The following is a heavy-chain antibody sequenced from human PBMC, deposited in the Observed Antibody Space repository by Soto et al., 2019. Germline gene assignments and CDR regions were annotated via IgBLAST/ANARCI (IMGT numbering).Heavy chain of an antibody. D-gene: IGHD6-13*01. Sequence: GGSLRLSCAASGFTFSSYAMHWVRQAPGKGLEWVAVISYDGSNKYYADSVKGRFTISRDSSKNTLYLQMNSLRAEDTAVYYCARDPWGIAAAGTFAGAFDIWGQGTMVTVSS. J-gene: IGHJ3*02. CDR1: GFTFSSYA. CDR2: ISYDGSNK. V-gene: IGHV3-30-3*01. CDR3: ARDPWGIAAAGTFAGAFDI.